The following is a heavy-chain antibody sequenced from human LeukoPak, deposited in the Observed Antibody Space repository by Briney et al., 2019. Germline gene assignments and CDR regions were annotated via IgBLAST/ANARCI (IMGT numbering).Heavy chain of an antibody. CDR1: GFTFSSYA. CDR3: ARDYYDSSGYYDF. Sequence: GGSLRLSCEASGFTFSSYAMGWVRQAPGKGLDWVSSLSGIGISTFYADSVKGRFTISRDNSKNTLYLQMNSLRAEDTAVYYCARDYYDSSGYYDFWGQGTLVTVSS. D-gene: IGHD3-22*01. J-gene: IGHJ4*02. CDR2: LSGIGIST. V-gene: IGHV3-23*01.